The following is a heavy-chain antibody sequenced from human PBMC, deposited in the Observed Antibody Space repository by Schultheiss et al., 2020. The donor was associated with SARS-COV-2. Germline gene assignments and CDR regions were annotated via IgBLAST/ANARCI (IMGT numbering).Heavy chain of an antibody. D-gene: IGHD3-22*01. CDR2: IYSGGST. J-gene: IGHJ4*02. V-gene: IGHV3-66*02. Sequence: GESLTISCAASGFTVSSNYMSWVRQAPGKGLEWVSVIYSGGSTYYADSVKGRFTISRDNSKNTLYLQMGSLRAEEMAVYYCARVGHYYDSSGYYYWGQGTLVTVAS. CDR3: ARVGHYYDSSGYYY. CDR1: GFTVSSNY.